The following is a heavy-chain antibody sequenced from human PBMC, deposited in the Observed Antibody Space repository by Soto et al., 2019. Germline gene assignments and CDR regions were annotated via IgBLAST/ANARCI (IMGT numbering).Heavy chain of an antibody. J-gene: IGHJ5*02. V-gene: IGHV3-23*01. D-gene: IGHD3-10*01. CDR2: ISGSGGST. CDR1: GFTFSSYA. Sequence: EVQLLESGGGLVQAGGSLRLSCAASGFTFSSYAMSWVRQAPGKGLEWVSTISGSGGSTYYADSVKGRFTFSRDNSKNTLFLQMNSLRVEDTAVYYCAKTYGSGSPYSDHWGQGTLVTVSS. CDR3: AKTYGSGSPYSDH.